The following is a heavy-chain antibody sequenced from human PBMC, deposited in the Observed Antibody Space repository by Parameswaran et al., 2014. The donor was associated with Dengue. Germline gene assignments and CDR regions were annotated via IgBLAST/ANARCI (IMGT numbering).Heavy chain of an antibody. V-gene: IGHV1-8*01. D-gene: IGHD6-6*01. CDR2: MNPNSGNT. J-gene: IGHJ4*02. Sequence: WVRQAPGQGLEWMGWMNPNSGNTGYAQKFQGRVTMTRNTSISTAYMELSSLRSEDTAVYYCARVGSSSGYFDYWGQGTLVTVSS. CDR3: ARVGSSSGYFDY.